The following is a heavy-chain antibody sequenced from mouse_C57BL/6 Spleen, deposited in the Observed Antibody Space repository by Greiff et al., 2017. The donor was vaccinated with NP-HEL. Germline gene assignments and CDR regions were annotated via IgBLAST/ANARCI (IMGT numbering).Heavy chain of an antibody. D-gene: IGHD2-4*01. V-gene: IGHV5-9-1*02. J-gene: IGHJ3*01. CDR3: TRGGYDYAWFAY. CDR2: ISSGGDYI. Sequence: EVMLVESGEGLVKPGGSPKLSCAASGFTFSSYAMSWVRQTPEKRLEWVAYISSGGDYIYYADTVKGRFTISRDNARNTLYLQMSSLKSEDTAMYYCTRGGYDYAWFAYWGQGTLVTVSA. CDR1: GFTFSSYA.